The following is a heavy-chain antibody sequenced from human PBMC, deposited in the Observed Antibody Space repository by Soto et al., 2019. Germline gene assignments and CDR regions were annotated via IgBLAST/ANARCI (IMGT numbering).Heavy chain of an antibody. CDR3: VRVEMYAGEFTPNCDR. CDR1: GDSLRSSYHY. V-gene: IGHV4-39*01. D-gene: IGHD2-8*01. CDR2: IYYTGNT. J-gene: IGHJ5*02. Sequence: PSETLSLTCTVSGDSLRSSYHYWGWIRQLPGKGLEWIGSIYYTGNTYYNPSLKSRVSISVDMATNEISLRLRAESVADTAGYYCVRVEMYAGEFTPNCDRWGQRALITVSS.